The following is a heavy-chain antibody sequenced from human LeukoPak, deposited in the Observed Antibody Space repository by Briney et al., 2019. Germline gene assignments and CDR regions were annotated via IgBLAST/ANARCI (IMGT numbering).Heavy chain of an antibody. Sequence: SETLSLTCAVYGGSFSVYYWSWVRQPPGKGLEWIGEINHSGSTNYNPSLKSRVTISVDTSKNQFSLKLSSVTAADTAVYYCARRPSDWLSSKYYFDYWGQGTLVTVSS. J-gene: IGHJ4*02. D-gene: IGHD3/OR15-3a*01. CDR2: INHSGST. CDR3: ARRPSDWLSSKYYFDY. CDR1: GGSFSVYY. V-gene: IGHV4-34*01.